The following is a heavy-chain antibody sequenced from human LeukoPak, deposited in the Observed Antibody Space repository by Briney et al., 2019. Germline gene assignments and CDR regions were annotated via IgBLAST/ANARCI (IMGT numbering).Heavy chain of an antibody. V-gene: IGHV1-69*13. CDR2: IIPIFGTA. D-gene: IGHD6-19*01. CDR1: GGTFSSYA. J-gene: IGHJ3*02. Sequence: SVEVSCKASGGTFSSYAISWVRQAPGQGLEWMGGIIPIFGTANYAQKFQGRVTITADESTSTAYMELSSLRSEDTAVYYCARYLTGWSSAFDIWGQGTMVTVSS. CDR3: ARYLTGWSSAFDI.